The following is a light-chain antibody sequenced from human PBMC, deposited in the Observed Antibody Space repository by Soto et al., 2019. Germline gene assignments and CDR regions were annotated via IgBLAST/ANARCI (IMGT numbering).Light chain of an antibody. CDR3: SSYAGSGTFYV. J-gene: IGLJ1*01. CDR2: EVT. Sequence: QSALTQQVSVSGSPGQSITISCTGTSSDLGSYDLVSWYQQHPGKAPKLMVYEVTKRPSGVSNRFSGSKSGNTASLTISGLQAEDEADYSCSSYAGSGTFYVFGSGSKVTVL. CDR1: SSDLGSYDL. V-gene: IGLV2-23*02.